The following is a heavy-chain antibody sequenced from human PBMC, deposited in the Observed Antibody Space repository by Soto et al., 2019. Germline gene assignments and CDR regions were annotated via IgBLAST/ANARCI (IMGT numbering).Heavy chain of an antibody. Sequence: GGSLRLSCAASGFTFNNYAMSWVRQAPGKGLEWVSGISGSGGRTYYADSVKGRFTISRDNSKNTLYLQMSSLRAGDTAVYYCAKGALCQLPIDYWGQGTLVTVSS. CDR2: ISGSGGRT. D-gene: IGHD2-2*01. J-gene: IGHJ4*02. CDR1: GFTFNNYA. V-gene: IGHV3-23*01. CDR3: AKGALCQLPIDY.